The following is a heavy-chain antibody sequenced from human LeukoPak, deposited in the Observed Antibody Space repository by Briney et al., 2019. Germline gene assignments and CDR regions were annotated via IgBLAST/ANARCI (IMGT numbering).Heavy chain of an antibody. CDR1: GYTFTSYG. CDR2: INPNSGGT. CDR3: ARNVRGVIYYHYMDV. J-gene: IGHJ6*03. Sequence: SVKVSCKASGYTFTSYGISWVRQAPGQGLEWMGWINPNSGGTNYAQKFQGRVTMTRDTSISTAYMELSRLRSDDTAVYYCARNVRGVIYYHYMDVWGKGTTVTISS. V-gene: IGHV1-2*02. D-gene: IGHD3-10*02.